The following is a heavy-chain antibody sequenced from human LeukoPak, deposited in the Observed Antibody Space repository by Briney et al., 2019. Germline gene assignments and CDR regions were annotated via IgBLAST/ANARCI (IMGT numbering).Heavy chain of an antibody. Sequence: PGRSLRLSCAASGFTFSSYAMHWVRQVPGKGLEWVAVITYDGSNKYYADSVKGRFTISRDNSKNTLYLQMNSLRAEDTAVYYCARDKAVAGPYYYYSYGMDVWGQGTTVTVSS. D-gene: IGHD6-19*01. CDR2: ITYDGSNK. J-gene: IGHJ6*02. V-gene: IGHV3-30-3*01. CDR3: ARDKAVAGPYYYYSYGMDV. CDR1: GFTFSSYA.